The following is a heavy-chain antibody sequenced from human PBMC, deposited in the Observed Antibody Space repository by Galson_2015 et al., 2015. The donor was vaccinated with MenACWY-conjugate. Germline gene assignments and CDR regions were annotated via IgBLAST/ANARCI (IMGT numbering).Heavy chain of an antibody. CDR3: ARAISLRGSGHFPPDYMDV. J-gene: IGHJ6*03. CDR2: IYSGGST. CDR1: SFTVSSNY. V-gene: IGHV3-53*01. Sequence: SLRLSCAATSFTVSSNYVAWVRQAPGKGLECVSVIYSGGSTYYTDSVKGRFTVSRDSSKNTVHLQMDNLRVEDTAVYYCARAISLRGSGHFPPDYMDVWGKGTTVTVSS. D-gene: IGHD3-10*01.